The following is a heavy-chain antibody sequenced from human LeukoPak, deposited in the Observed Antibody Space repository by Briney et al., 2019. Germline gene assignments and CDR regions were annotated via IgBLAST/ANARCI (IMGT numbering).Heavy chain of an antibody. CDR2: IYYSGNT. D-gene: IGHD3-10*01. V-gene: IGHV4-59*08. J-gene: IGHJ5*02. Sequence: NPSETLSLTCTVSGGSISSSYWSWIRQPPGKGLEWIGYIYYSGNTNYNPSLESRVTISVDTSKNQFSLKLSSVTAADTAVYYCARGGYGSGPGDWFDPWGQGTLVTVSS. CDR1: GGSISSSY. CDR3: ARGGYGSGPGDWFDP.